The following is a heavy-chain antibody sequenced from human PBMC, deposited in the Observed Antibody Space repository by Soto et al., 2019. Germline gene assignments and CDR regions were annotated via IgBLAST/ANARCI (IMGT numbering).Heavy chain of an antibody. CDR1: GFTFSSYA. Sequence: TGGSLRLSCAASGFTFSSYAMSWVRQAPGKGLEWVSAISGSGGSTYYADSVKGRFTISRDNSKNTLYLQMNSLRAEDTAVYYCAKDHYDFWSGYFLAPRYHYYYYGLDVPGQGTSVTISS. CDR2: ISGSGGST. J-gene: IGHJ6*02. D-gene: IGHD3-3*01. V-gene: IGHV3-23*01. CDR3: AKDHYDFWSGYFLAPRYHYYYYGLDV.